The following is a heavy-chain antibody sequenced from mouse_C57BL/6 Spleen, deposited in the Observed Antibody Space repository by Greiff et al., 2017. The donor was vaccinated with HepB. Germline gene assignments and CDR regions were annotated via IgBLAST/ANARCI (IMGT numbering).Heavy chain of an antibody. CDR2: IRNKANGYTT. J-gene: IGHJ3*01. CDR3: ARPCSSPAWFAY. Sequence: EVQGVESGGGLVQPGGSLSLSCAASGFTFTDYYMSWVRQPPGKALEWLGFIRNKANGYTTEYSASVKGRFTISRDNFQSILYLEMNALRADDSATYYCARPCSSPAWFAYWGQGTLVTVSA. V-gene: IGHV7-3*01. CDR1: GFTFTDYY. D-gene: IGHD1-1*01.